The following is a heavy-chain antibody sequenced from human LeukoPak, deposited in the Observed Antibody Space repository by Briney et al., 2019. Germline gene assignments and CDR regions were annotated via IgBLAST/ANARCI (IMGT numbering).Heavy chain of an antibody. J-gene: IGHJ4*02. CDR1: GFTFSSYE. V-gene: IGHV3-48*03. Sequence: GGSLRLSCAASGFTFSSYEMNWVRQAPGKGLEWVSYISNSGGTIYYADSVKGRFTISRDNAKNSLYLQMNCLRAEDTAVYYCVRPKGPTPFDYWGQGTLVTVSS. CDR2: ISNSGGTI. CDR3: VRPKGPTPFDY.